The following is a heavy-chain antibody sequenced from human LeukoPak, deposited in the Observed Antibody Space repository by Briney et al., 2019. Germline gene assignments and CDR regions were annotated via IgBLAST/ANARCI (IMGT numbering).Heavy chain of an antibody. Sequence: PGGSLRLSCAASGFTFSSYAMSWVRQAPGKGLEWVSAVSGSGSSTYYADSVKGRFTISRDNSKNTLYLQMNSLRAEDTAVYYCAKVHDLGGSNKPFDYWGQGTLVTVSS. V-gene: IGHV3-23*01. D-gene: IGHD2-15*01. J-gene: IGHJ4*02. CDR3: AKVHDLGGSNKPFDY. CDR1: GFTFSSYA. CDR2: VSGSGSST.